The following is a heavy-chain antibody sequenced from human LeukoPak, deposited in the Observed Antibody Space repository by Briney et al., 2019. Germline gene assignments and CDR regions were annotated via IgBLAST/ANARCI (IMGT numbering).Heavy chain of an antibody. Sequence: PSETLSLTCAVYGGSFSGYYWSWIRQPPGKGLEWIGEINHSGSTNYNPSLKSRVTISVDTSKNQFSLKLSSVTAADTAVYYCAITIFGVVTYGVDYWGQGTLVTVSS. CDR1: GGSFSGYY. J-gene: IGHJ4*02. D-gene: IGHD3-3*01. V-gene: IGHV4-34*01. CDR3: AITIFGVVTYGVDY. CDR2: INHSGST.